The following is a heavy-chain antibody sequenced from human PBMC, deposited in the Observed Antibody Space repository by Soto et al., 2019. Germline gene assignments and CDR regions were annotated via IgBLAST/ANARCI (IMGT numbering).Heavy chain of an antibody. V-gene: IGHV4-59*08. J-gene: IGHJ6*03. CDR2: IYYSGST. Sequence: PSETLSLTCTVSGGSISSYYWSWIRQPPGKGLEWIGYIYYSGSTNYNPSLKSRVTISVDTSKNQFSLKLSSVTAADTAVHYCARRVDNYGLDYYYYYMDVWGKGTTVTVSS. CDR3: ARRVDNYGLDYYYYYMDV. CDR1: GGSISSYY. D-gene: IGHD4-17*01.